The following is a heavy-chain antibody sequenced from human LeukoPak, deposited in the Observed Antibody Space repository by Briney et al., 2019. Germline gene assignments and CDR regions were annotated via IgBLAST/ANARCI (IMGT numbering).Heavy chain of an antibody. J-gene: IGHJ1*01. V-gene: IGHV1-58*02. CDR1: GFTFTSSA. Sequence: GTSVKVSCKASGFTFTSSAMQWVRPARGQRLEWIGWIVVGSGNRNYAQKFQERVSITRDMSTGTAYMELSSLRSEDTAVYFCAAGTSGRPEYFQHWGQGTLVTVSS. D-gene: IGHD1-14*01. CDR3: AAGTSGRPEYFQH. CDR2: IVVGSGNR.